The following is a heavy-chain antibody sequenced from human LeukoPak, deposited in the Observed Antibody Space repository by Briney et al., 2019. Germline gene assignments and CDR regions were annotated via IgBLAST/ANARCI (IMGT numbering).Heavy chain of an antibody. J-gene: IGHJ3*02. CDR1: GFTFSSYW. CDR3: AKIGAAGNAFDI. CDR2: IQQDGSEK. V-gene: IGHV3-7*01. Sequence: PGGSLRLSCAASGFTFSSYWMSWVRQAPGKGLEWVANIQQDGSEKYYVDSVKGRFTISRDNAKNSLYLQTNSLRAEDTAVYYCAKIGAAGNAFDIWGQGTMVTVSS. D-gene: IGHD6-13*01.